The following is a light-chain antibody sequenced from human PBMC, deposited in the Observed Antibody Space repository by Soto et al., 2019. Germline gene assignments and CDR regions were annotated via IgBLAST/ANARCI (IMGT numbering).Light chain of an antibody. J-gene: IGLJ1*01. CDR2: EVS. CDR1: SSDVGSDNL. CDR3: CSYAGSITYV. V-gene: IGLV2-23*02. Sequence: QSVLTQPASVSGSPGQSITISCTGTSSDVGSDNLVSWYQQHPGKAPKFIIYEVSQRPAGVSYRFSGSKSGNTAYLTISGLQAEDEADYYCCSYAGSITYVFGTGNKLTVL.